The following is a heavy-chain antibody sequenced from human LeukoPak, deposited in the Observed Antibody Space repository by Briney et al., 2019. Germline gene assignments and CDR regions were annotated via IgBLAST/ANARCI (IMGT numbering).Heavy chain of an antibody. CDR3: ERGAHYYDATGPGY. V-gene: IGHV3-30*03. J-gene: IGHJ4*02. Sequence: PGGSLRLSCAASGFTFSTYGMVWVRQAPGKGLEWVGVISFDGSEEYYADAVKGRFTISRDNSKNTLFLQMNSLRAEDTAVYYCERGAHYYDATGPGYWGQGALVTVSS. CDR1: GFTFSTYG. CDR2: ISFDGSEE. D-gene: IGHD4/OR15-4a*01.